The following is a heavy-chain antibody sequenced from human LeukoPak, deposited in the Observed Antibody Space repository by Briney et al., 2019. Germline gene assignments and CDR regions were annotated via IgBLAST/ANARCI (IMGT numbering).Heavy chain of an antibody. CDR3: AKDAQRGFDYSNSLEH. CDR2: IWNDGSNK. D-gene: IGHD4-11*01. CDR1: GFRFSSFA. V-gene: IGHV3-33*06. Sequence: GGSLRLSCAASGFRFSSFAMSWVRQAPGKGLEWVAVIWNDGSNKYYGDSVKGRFTISRDNSKNTLYLQMNSLTVEDTAVYYCAKDAQRGFDYSNSLEHWGQGTLVTVSS. J-gene: IGHJ5*02.